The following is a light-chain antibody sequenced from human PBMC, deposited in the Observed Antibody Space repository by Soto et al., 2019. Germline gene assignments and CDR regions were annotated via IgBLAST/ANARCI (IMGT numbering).Light chain of an antibody. CDR2: WAS. CDR3: QHYYSTPPT. CDR1: QSVLYSSNNKNY. J-gene: IGKJ1*01. Sequence: DIVMTQSPDSLAVSLGERATINCKSSQSVLYSSNNKNYLAWYQQKPGQPPKLLIYWASTRDSGVPDRFSGSGSGTDFTLTIGSLQAEDVAVYYCQHYYSTPPTFDQGTKVEIK. V-gene: IGKV4-1*01.